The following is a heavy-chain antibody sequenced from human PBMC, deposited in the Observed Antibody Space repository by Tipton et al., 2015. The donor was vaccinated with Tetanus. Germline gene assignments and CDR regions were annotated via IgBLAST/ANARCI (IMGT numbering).Heavy chain of an antibody. J-gene: IGHJ4*02. D-gene: IGHD3-10*01. Sequence: LRLSCTVSGGSMSTYYWSWIRQPPGKGLEWIGYVYYTGSTDYNPSLKSRVTISVDTSKSQFSLRLTSVTAADTAVYYCTRANHEFPKKGPFDSWGQGTLVIVS. CDR1: GGSMSTYY. CDR3: TRANHEFPKKGPFDS. CDR2: VYYTGST. V-gene: IGHV4-59*01.